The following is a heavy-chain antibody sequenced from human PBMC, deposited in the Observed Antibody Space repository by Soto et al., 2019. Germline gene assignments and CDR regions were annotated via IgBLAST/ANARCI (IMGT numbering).Heavy chain of an antibody. J-gene: IGHJ5*02. CDR1: GGSISSSSYY. Sequence: SETLSLTCTVSGGSISSSSYYWGWLRQPPGKGLEWIGSIYYSGSTYYNPSLKSLVTISVDPSKNQFSLKLSSVTAEDTAVYYCARQGHSSSWKTGWFDPWGQGTPVTVSS. CDR2: IYYSGST. CDR3: ARQGHSSSWKTGWFDP. D-gene: IGHD6-13*01. V-gene: IGHV4-39*01.